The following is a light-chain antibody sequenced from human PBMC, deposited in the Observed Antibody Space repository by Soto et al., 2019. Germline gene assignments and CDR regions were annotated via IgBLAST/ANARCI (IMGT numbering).Light chain of an antibody. J-gene: IGKJ1*01. CDR3: QQYDNSLGT. V-gene: IGKV3D-15*01. Sequence: EIVLTQSPGTLSLSPGERATLSCRASQSVSSYLAWYQQTPGQAPRLLIYGASTRATGIPARFSGSGSGTEFTLTISSLQSEDFAVYYCQQYDNSLGTFGPGTKVEVK. CDR1: QSVSSY. CDR2: GAS.